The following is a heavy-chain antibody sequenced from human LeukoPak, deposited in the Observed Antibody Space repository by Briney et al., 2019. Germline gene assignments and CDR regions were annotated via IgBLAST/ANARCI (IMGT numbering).Heavy chain of an antibody. CDR2: INRSGDTR. Sequence: GGSLSLSCAGSGFTFSRHEMNWVRQPPGKGLEWGSYINRSGDTRQYGAPLNRLFTLSGDNANNSLYLQMNSLRADDAAEYYCATDMGGDTDGNHAGEWGQGTLVTVST. CDR1: GFTFSRHE. CDR3: ATDMGGDTDGNHAGE. D-gene: IGHD1-26*01. V-gene: IGHV3-48*03. J-gene: IGHJ4*02.